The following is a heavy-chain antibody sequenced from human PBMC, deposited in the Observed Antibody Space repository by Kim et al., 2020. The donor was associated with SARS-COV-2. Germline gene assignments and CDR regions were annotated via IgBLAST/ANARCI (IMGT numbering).Heavy chain of an antibody. CDR3: ARFSPYFIAAAGSYYGMDV. CDR1: GGSFSGYY. Sequence: SETLSLTCAVYGGSFSGYYWSWIRQPPGKGLEWIGKINHSGSTNYNPSLKSRVTISVDTSKNQFSLKLSSVTAADTAVYYCARFSPYFIAAAGSYYGMDVWGQGTTVTVSS. D-gene: IGHD6-13*01. J-gene: IGHJ6*02. CDR2: INHSGST. V-gene: IGHV4-34*01.